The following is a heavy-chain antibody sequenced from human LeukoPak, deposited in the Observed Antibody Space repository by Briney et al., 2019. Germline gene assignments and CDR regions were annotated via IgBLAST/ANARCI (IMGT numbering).Heavy chain of an antibody. J-gene: IGHJ4*02. D-gene: IGHD3-10*01. V-gene: IGHV3-53*01. CDR3: ARGPRGPARLDY. CDR1: GFSVSSNF. Sequence: GGSLRLSCAGSGFSVSSNFMSWVRQAPGKGLEWVSVIYTAGTTYYADSEKGRFTISRDNSKNTLYLQMNSLRAEDPAVYYCARGPRGPARLDYWGQGTLVTVSS. CDR2: IYTAGTT.